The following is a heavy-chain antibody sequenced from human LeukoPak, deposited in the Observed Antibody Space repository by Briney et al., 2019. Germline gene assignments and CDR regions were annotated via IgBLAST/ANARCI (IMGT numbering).Heavy chain of an antibody. D-gene: IGHD3-22*01. CDR3: ARDRGYYDSSGHDY. Sequence: PGGSLRLSCAASGFTFSSYAMHWVRQAPGKGLEWVAVISYDGSNKYYADSVKGRFTISRDNSKNTLYLQMNSLRAEDTAVYYCARDRGYYDSSGHDYWGQGTLVTVSS. J-gene: IGHJ4*02. V-gene: IGHV3-30-3*01. CDR1: GFTFSSYA. CDR2: ISYDGSNK.